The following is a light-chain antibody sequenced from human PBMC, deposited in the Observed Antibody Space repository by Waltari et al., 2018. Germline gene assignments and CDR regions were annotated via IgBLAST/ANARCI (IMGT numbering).Light chain of an antibody. CDR2: AAS. J-gene: IGKJ3*01. V-gene: IGKV1-9*01. Sequence: DIQLTQSPSFLSASVGDRVTITCRASQGISSYLAWYQQKPGKAPKLLIYAASTLQNGVPSSFSGSGSGTEFTLTISSLQPEDFATYYCQQLNSYPLFTFGPGTKVDIK. CDR3: QQLNSYPLFT. CDR1: QGISSY.